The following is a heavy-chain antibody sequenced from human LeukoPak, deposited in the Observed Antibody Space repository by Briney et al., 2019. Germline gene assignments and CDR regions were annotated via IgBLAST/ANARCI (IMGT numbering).Heavy chain of an antibody. J-gene: IGHJ6*03. CDR3: IALAWTGADSYMDV. V-gene: IGHV3-73*01. CDR1: GFTFSSYG. CDR2: IRSKANNYAT. Sequence: HPGGSLRLSCAASGFTFSSYGMSWVRQASGKGLEWVGRIRSKANNYATAYAASVKGRFTISRDDSKNTAYLQMNSLKTEDTAVYYCIALAWTGADSYMDVWGKGTTVTVSS. D-gene: IGHD1-26*01.